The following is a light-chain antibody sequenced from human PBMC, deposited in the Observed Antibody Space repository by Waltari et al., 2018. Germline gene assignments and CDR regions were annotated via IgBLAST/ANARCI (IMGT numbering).Light chain of an antibody. Sequence: QSALTQPASVSGSPGQSITISCTGTNRAVGRYNYVWWYQCHPGKAPELIIYEVTNRPSGVSDRFSGSKSGNTASLSISGLQPEDEADYYCSSYTSIKTPYVVFGGGTKVTVL. V-gene: IGLV2-14*01. CDR1: NRAVGRYNY. J-gene: IGLJ2*01. CDR3: SSYTSIKTPYVV. CDR2: EVT.